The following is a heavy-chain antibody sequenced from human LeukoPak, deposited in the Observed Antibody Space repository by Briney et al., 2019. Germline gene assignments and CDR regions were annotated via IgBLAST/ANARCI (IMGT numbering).Heavy chain of an antibody. Sequence: ASVKVSCRASGYTFTDYYIHWVRQAPGQGLEWMAWMNPDSGGTSYAQKFQGRVTMTRDTSISTAYMELSRLRFDDTAVYYCARNKEGKSLDYWGQGTLVTVSS. CDR2: MNPDSGGT. J-gene: IGHJ4*02. CDR1: GYTFTDYY. CDR3: ARNKEGKSLDY. V-gene: IGHV1-2*02.